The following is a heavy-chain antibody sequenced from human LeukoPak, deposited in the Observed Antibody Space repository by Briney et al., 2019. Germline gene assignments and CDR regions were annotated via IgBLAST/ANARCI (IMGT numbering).Heavy chain of an antibody. CDR3: ARVAATIYWYYGMDV. Sequence: ASVKVSCKASGYTFTSNGISWVRQAPGQGLEWMGWISAYNGNTNYAQEVQGRVTMTTDTSTSTGYMELRSLRSDDTAVYYCARVAATIYWYYGMDVWGQGTTVTVPS. J-gene: IGHJ6*02. CDR2: ISAYNGNT. CDR1: GYTFTSNG. D-gene: IGHD6-13*01. V-gene: IGHV1-18*01.